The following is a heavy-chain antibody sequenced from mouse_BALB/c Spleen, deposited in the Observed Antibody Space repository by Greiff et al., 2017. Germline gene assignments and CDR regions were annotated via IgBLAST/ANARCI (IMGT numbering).Heavy chain of an antibody. CDR1: GFTFSDYY. J-gene: IGHJ2*01. Sequence: DVQLVESGGGLVQPGGSLKLSCAASGFTFSDYYMYWVRQTPEKGLEWVATISDGSSYTYYPDSVKGRFTISRDNAKNNLYLQMSRLKSEDTAMYDCARWGDGYYLDYWGQGTTLTVSS. CDR2: ISDGSSYT. D-gene: IGHD2-3*01. CDR3: ARWGDGYYLDY. V-gene: IGHV5-4*02.